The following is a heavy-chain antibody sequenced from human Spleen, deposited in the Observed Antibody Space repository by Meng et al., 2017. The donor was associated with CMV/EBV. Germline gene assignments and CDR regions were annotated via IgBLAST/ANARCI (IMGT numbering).Heavy chain of an antibody. D-gene: IGHD1-26*01. CDR2: IYHSGST. CDR1: GDSIHSTNW. Sequence: SETLSLTCGVSGDSIHSTNWWSWVRQPPGKGLEWIGSIYHSGSTDYNPSLKSRVTMSVDKSKNQFSLRLNSVTAADTAVYYCARVPYSGSYYIGDYWGQGTLVTVSS. J-gene: IGHJ4*02. V-gene: IGHV4-4*02. CDR3: ARVPYSGSYYIGDY.